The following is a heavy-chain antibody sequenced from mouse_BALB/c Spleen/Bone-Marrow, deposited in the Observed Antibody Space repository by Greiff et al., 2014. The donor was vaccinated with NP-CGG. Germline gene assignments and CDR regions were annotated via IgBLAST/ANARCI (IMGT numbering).Heavy chain of an antibody. CDR2: INPYNDGT. CDR1: GYTFTSYV. CDR3: ARKVWYYAMDY. D-gene: IGHD2-10*02. J-gene: IGHJ4*01. V-gene: IGHV1-14*01. Sequence: VQLQQPGPELVKPGASVKMSCKASGYTFTSYVMHWVKQKPGQGLEWIGYINPYNDGTKYNEKFKGKATLTSDKSFSTAYMELSSLTSEDSAVYYCARKVWYYAMDYWGQGTSVTVSS.